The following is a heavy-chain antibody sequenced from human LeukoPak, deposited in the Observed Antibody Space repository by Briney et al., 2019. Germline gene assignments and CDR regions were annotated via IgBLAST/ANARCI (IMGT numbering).Heavy chain of an antibody. CDR1: GYTFTSYD. Sequence: GASVKVSCKASGYTFTSYDINWVRQATGQGLEWMGGIIPIFGTANYAQKFQGRVTITADESTSTAYMELSSLRSEDTAVYYCARDAGELADYWGQGTLVTVSS. CDR3: ARDAGELADY. D-gene: IGHD1-26*01. CDR2: IIPIFGTA. V-gene: IGHV1-69*13. J-gene: IGHJ4*02.